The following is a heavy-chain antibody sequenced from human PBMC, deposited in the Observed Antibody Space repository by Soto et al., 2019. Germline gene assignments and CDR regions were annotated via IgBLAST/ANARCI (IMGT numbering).Heavy chain of an antibody. Sequence: ASVKVSCKASGYTFTSYAVHWVRQAPGQRLEWMGWINPDIGDTKYSQKFQGSVTITRDTSANTAYLELSSLRSADTAVYYCARGFYSNYERGLSSNYELWAFDIWGQGTKVTVSS. CDR2: INPDIGDT. J-gene: IGHJ3*02. D-gene: IGHD4-4*01. CDR1: GYTFTSYA. V-gene: IGHV1-3*01. CDR3: ARGFYSNYERGLSSNYELWAFDI.